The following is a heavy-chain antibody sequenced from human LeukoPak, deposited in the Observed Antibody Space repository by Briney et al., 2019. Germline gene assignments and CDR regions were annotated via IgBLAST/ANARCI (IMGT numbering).Heavy chain of an antibody. CDR3: TRLTMAVSEDYGMDV. J-gene: IGHJ6*02. Sequence: GGSLRLSCTASGFILSDYWMYWVRQDPGEGLVWVSRINIDGSSTTYADSVRGRFTTFRDNAKNTLYLQMNSLRREDTAVYYCTRLTMAVSEDYGMDVWGQGTTVIVSS. CDR1: GFILSDYW. CDR2: INIDGSST. V-gene: IGHV3-74*03. D-gene: IGHD6-19*01.